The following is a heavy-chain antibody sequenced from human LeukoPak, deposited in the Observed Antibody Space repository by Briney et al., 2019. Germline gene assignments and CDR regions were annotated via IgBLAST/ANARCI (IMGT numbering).Heavy chain of an antibody. CDR3: AKLGKLGGRYCSSTSCYYFDY. D-gene: IGHD2-2*01. V-gene: IGHV3-23*01. Sequence: PGGSLRLSCAGSGFTFSSYAMSWVRQAPGRGLEGVSAISGSGGSTYYADSVKGRFTISRDNSKNTLYLQMNSLRAEDTAVYYCAKLGKLGGRYCSSTSCYYFDYWGQGTLVTVSS. CDR2: ISGSGGST. CDR1: GFTFSSYA. J-gene: IGHJ4*02.